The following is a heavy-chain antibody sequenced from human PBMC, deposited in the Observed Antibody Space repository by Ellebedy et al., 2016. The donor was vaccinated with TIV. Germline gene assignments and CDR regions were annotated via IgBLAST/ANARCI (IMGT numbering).Heavy chain of an antibody. CDR3: AQDRVQKSMDV. Sequence: PGGSLRLSCTASGFTFSSYALSWVRQAPGKGLEWVAGVNGGGLVIAYADSVKGRFTISRDNSKNTLDLQMDSLRAEDTAVYFSAQDRVQKSMDVWGQGTTVTVSS. V-gene: IGHV3-23*01. CDR2: VNGGGLVI. CDR1: GFTFSSYA. J-gene: IGHJ6*02.